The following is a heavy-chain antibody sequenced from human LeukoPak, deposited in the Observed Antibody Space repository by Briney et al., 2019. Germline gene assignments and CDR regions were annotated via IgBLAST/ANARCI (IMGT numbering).Heavy chain of an antibody. D-gene: IGHD3-10*01. J-gene: IGHJ4*02. CDR3: ARTYGSGSVDY. CDR2: LNHSGDT. Sequence: SETLSLTCAVYGGSFSGYYWSWIRQPPGKGLEWIGELNHSGDTNYNPSLKSRVTMSLDTSKNQFSLKLSSVTAADTAVYYCARTYGSGSVDYWGQGTLVTVSS. CDR1: GGSFSGYY. V-gene: IGHV4-34*01.